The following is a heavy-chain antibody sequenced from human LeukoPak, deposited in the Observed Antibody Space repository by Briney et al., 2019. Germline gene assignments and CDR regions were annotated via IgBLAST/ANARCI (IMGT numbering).Heavy chain of an antibody. CDR3: ARDHRSSSWPFDAFDI. V-gene: IGHV7-4-1*02. CDR1: GYTFTSYA. Sequence: GASVKVSCKASGYTFTSYAMNWVRQAPGQGLEWMGWINTNTGNPTYAQGFTGRFVFSLDTSVSTAYLQISSLKAEDTAVYYCARDHRSSSWPFDAFDIWGQGTMVTVSS. D-gene: IGHD6-13*01. J-gene: IGHJ3*02. CDR2: INTNTGNP.